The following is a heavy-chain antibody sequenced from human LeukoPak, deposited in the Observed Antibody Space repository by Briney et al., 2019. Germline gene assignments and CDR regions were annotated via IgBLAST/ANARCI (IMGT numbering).Heavy chain of an antibody. CDR2: ISTDGSNR. J-gene: IGHJ3*02. CDR1: GFIFSTYG. Sequence: GGSLRLSCVASGFIFSTYGMHWDRQAPGKGPEWVAAISTDGSNRFYADSVKGRFTFSRDNSKNTLYLQMNSLRVEDTATYYCARVQSGSDAFDIWGQGRMVTVSS. V-gene: IGHV3-30*19. CDR3: ARVQSGSDAFDI.